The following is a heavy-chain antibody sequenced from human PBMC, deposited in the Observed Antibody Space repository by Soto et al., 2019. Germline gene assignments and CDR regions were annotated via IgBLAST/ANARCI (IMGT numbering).Heavy chain of an antibody. V-gene: IGHV3-23*01. J-gene: IGHJ4*02. CDR1: GFTFSNYA. Sequence: EVQLLESGGGLVQPGGSLRLSCAASGFTFSNYAMSWVRQAQGRGLEWVSGIGGRATSAYYADSVKGRFAISRDNSYNTLFLQLNSLRAEDTAVYYCAKSRYSDSSGDVYDFWGQGTLVSVSS. D-gene: IGHD3-22*01. CDR2: IGGRATSA. CDR3: AKSRYSDSSGDVYDF.